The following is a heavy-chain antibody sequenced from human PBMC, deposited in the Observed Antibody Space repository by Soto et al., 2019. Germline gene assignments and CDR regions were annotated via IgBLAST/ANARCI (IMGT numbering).Heavy chain of an antibody. CDR2: IWYDGSNK. CDR3: ARDYCSGGSCYSYY. J-gene: IGHJ4*02. CDR1: GFTFSSYG. Sequence: QVQLVESGGGVVQPGRSLRLSCAASGFTFSSYGMHWVRQAPGKGLEWVAVIWYDGSNKYYADSVKGRFTISRDNSKNTLYLQMNSLRAEYTAVYYCARDYCSGGSCYSYYWGQGTLVTVSS. D-gene: IGHD2-15*01. V-gene: IGHV3-33*01.